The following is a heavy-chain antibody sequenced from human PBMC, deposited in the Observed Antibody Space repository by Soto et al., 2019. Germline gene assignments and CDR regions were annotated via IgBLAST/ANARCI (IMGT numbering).Heavy chain of an antibody. J-gene: IGHJ4*01. D-gene: IGHD6-19*01. V-gene: IGHV3-33*01. CDR1: GFFLRDFG. CDR2: IWYDGSNT. Sequence: GGSLRLSCVASGFFLRDFGMHWVRQAPGKGLEWVSVIWYDGSNTYQGESVKGRFTMSRDISKNTLYLQMDSLRPEDTAVYYCAIAMAGKWHPFAYWGHRTLVTVSS. CDR3: AIAMAGKWHPFAY.